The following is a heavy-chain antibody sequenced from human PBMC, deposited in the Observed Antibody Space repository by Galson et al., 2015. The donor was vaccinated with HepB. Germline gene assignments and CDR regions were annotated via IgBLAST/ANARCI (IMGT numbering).Heavy chain of an antibody. Sequence: SVKVSCKASGGTFSSYAISWVRQAPGQGLEWMGGIIPIFGTANYAQKFQGRVTITADKSTSTAYMELSSLRSEDTAVYYCAKYYYDSSGYYSPFDYWGQGTLVTVSS. CDR3: AKYYYDSSGYYSPFDY. D-gene: IGHD3-22*01. J-gene: IGHJ4*02. CDR2: IIPIFGTA. CDR1: GGTFSSYA. V-gene: IGHV1-69*06.